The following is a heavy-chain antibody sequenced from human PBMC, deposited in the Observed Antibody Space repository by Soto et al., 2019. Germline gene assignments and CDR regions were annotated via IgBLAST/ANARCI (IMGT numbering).Heavy chain of an antibody. D-gene: IGHD3-16*01. J-gene: IGHJ4*02. CDR3: ARAYDGDYFDY. CDR1: GFTFSSYA. V-gene: IGHV3-30-3*01. Sequence: QVQLVESGGGVVQPGRSLRLSCAASGFTFSSYAMHWVRQAPGKGLEWVAVISYDGSNKYYADSVKGRFTISRDNSKNTLYLQMNSLRAEDTAVYYCARAYDGDYFDYWGQGTLVTVSS. CDR2: ISYDGSNK.